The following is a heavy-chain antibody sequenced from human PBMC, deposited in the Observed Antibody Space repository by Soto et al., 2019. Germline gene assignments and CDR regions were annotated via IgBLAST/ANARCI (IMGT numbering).Heavy chain of an antibody. CDR2: IYSGGST. V-gene: IGHV3-53*01. D-gene: IGHD6-13*01. J-gene: IGHJ4*02. CDR1: GFTVIYNY. CDR3: ARALATAAGY. Sequence: GSLRLSCAASGFTVIYNYMSFVRQAPGKGLEWVSVIYSGGSTYYADSVQGRFTISRDNSKNTLYLQMNSLRAEDTAVYYCARALATAAGYWGQGTLVTVSS.